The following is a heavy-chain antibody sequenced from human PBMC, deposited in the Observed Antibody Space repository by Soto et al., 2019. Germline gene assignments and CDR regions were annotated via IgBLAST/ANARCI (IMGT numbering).Heavy chain of an antibody. V-gene: IGHV2-5*02. CDR1: GFSLSTSGVG. CDR2: IYWDDDK. Sequence: SGPTLVNPTQTLTLTCTFSGFSLSTSGVGVGWIRQPPGKALEWLALIYWDDDKRYSPSLKSRLTITKDTSKNQVVLTMTNMDPVDTATYYCAHSLGRFGELLFTSFDYWGQGXLVTVYS. D-gene: IGHD3-10*01. CDR3: AHSLGRFGELLFTSFDY. J-gene: IGHJ4*02.